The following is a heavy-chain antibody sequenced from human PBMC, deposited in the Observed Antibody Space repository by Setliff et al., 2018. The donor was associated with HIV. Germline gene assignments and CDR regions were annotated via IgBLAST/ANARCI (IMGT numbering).Heavy chain of an antibody. D-gene: IGHD1-7*01. CDR1: GGSIRSSSSY. Sequence: SETLSLTCTVSGGSIRSSSSYWGWIRQPPGKGLEWIGIIYYSGSTYYKPSLKSRVTISVDTSKNQFSLKLSPVTAADTAVYYCARGDGTKYYYYYYMDVWGKGTTVTVSS. CDR3: ARGDGTKYYYYYYMDV. CDR2: IYYSGST. J-gene: IGHJ6*03. V-gene: IGHV4-39*07.